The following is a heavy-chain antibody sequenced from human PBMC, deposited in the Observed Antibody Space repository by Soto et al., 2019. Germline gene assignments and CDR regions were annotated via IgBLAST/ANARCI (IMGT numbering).Heavy chain of an antibody. CDR3: ARDAKYRLSWYSYQGIDV. CDR1: NDSFTSYY. J-gene: IGHJ6*02. Sequence: PSETLSLTCTVSNDSFTSYYWSWIRQSAGRGLEWIGRVHVTGNIHYNPSLRSRVTMSSYSSSNQFFLRLSSVTDADMAVYYRARDAKYRLSWYSYQGIDVWGPGTTVT. D-gene: IGHD2-15*01. CDR2: VHVTGNI. V-gene: IGHV4-4*07.